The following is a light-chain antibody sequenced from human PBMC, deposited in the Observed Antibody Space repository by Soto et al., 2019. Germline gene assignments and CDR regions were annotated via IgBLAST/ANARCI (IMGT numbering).Light chain of an antibody. J-gene: IGKJ1*01. CDR3: QQRSNYWT. V-gene: IGKV3-11*01. CDR2: DTY. Sequence: EIVLTQSPVTLSLSPGQRATLSCRASQSVSSNHLGWYQQKPGQPPRLLIYDTYKRATGIPARFSGSGSGTDFNLTISSLEPEDFAVYYCQQRSNYWTCGHGTKVEIK. CDR1: QSVSSN.